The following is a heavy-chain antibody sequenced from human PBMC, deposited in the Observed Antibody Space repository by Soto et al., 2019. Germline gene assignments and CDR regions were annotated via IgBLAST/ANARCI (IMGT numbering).Heavy chain of an antibody. D-gene: IGHD6-6*01. V-gene: IGHV1-18*01. Sequence: QVQLVQSGAEVKKPGASVQVSCKASAYTFTNYGISWVRQAPGQGLEWVGWISTYNGNTNYAQKLQGRVTMTTDTSTSTAYMELRSLRSDDTALYYCARAESMAAALPGYFDYWGQRTVVTVSS. CDR2: ISTYNGNT. CDR1: AYTFTNYG. J-gene: IGHJ4*02. CDR3: ARAESMAAALPGYFDY.